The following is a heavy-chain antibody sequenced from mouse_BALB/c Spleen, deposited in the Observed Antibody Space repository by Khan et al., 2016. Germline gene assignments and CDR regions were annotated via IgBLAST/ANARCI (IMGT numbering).Heavy chain of an antibody. CDR3: AGVTGTREAMDY. J-gene: IGHJ4*01. Sequence: VQLQESGAELVRPGSSVKISCKASGYAFSSYWMNWVKQRPGQGLEWIGQIYPGDGDTNYNGKFKGKATLTADKSSSTAYMQLSSLTSEDSAVXLWAGVTGTREAMDYWGQGTTVTVSS. V-gene: IGHV1-80*01. D-gene: IGHD4-1*01. CDR2: IYPGDGDT. CDR1: GYAFSSYW.